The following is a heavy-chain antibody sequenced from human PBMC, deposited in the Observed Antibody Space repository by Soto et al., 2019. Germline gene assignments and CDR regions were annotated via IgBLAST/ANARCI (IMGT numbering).Heavy chain of an antibody. V-gene: IGHV1-46*03. J-gene: IGHJ4*02. CDR1: GYTFTNYY. D-gene: IGHD6-19*01. Sequence: QVQLVQSGAEVNKPGASVKVSCKASGYTFTNYYMHWVRQAPGQGLEWMGIINPSGVSTSYAQKFQGRVTMTRYASTRTVYMELSSLRSEDTAVYYCARGIAVAGTIFEYRGQGSLVTVSS. CDR2: INPSGVST. CDR3: ARGIAVAGTIFEY.